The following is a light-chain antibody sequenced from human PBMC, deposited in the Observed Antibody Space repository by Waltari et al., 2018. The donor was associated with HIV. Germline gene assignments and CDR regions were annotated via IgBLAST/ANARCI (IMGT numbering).Light chain of an antibody. Sequence: SSDLTQDPAVSVALGATVRITCRGDTLRSDYAAWYQQKPGQAPILVIYDSTNRPSGIPDRFSGSTSGGTASLTITGAQAEDEADYYCNSRDSSDTSYVFGPGTYVTVL. V-gene: IGLV3-19*01. CDR1: TLRSDY. CDR3: NSRDSSDTSYV. J-gene: IGLJ1*01. CDR2: DST.